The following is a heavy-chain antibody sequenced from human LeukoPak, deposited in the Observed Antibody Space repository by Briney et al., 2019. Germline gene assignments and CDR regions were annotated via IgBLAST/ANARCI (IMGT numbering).Heavy chain of an antibody. J-gene: IGHJ5*02. CDR2: IVVGSGST. D-gene: IGHD3-3*01. CDR1: GFTFTSSA. V-gene: IGHV1-58*02. Sequence: VKVACKASGFTFTSSAMQWVRQARGQRLEWIGWIVVGSGSTNYAQKFQERVTITRDMSTSTADMELSSLRSEDTAVYYCAAEGHARRGGYDFWSGYYTAGWFDPWGQGTLVTVSS. CDR3: AAEGHARRGGYDFWSGYYTAGWFDP.